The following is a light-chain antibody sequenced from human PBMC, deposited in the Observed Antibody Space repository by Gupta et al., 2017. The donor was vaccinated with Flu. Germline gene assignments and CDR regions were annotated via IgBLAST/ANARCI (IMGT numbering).Light chain of an antibody. CDR1: SSDVGSYNL. J-gene: IGLJ3*02. Sequence: QSALTQPASVSGSPGQSITISCTGTSSDVGSYNLVSWYQQHSGKAPKLMIYEANKRPSGVSNRFSGSKSGNTASLTISGLQVEDEADYYCCSYAGSSTLVFGGGTKLTVL. CDR3: CSYAGSSTLV. CDR2: EAN. V-gene: IGLV2-23*01.